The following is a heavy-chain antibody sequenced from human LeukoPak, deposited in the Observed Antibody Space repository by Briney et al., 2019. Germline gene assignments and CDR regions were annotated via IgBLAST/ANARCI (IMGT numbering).Heavy chain of an antibody. Sequence: SQTLSLTCTVSGDSISSGGYYWSWIRQHPGKGLEWIGYIYYSGSTFYNPSLKSRVTISVDTSKNQFSLRLSSVTAADTAVYYCAREPRGGGYSFDYWGQGTLVTVSS. V-gene: IGHV4-31*03. J-gene: IGHJ4*02. CDR2: IYYSGST. CDR1: GDSISSGGYY. CDR3: AREPRGGGYSFDY. D-gene: IGHD5-12*01.